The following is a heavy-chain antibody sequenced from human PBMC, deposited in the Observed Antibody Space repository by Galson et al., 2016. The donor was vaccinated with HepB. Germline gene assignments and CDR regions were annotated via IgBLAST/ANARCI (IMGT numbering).Heavy chain of an antibody. CDR3: ARVRIRYFDWLSQFDSNVFDI. D-gene: IGHD3-9*01. CDR1: GYTFTNYA. CDR2: INTNTENP. J-gene: IGHJ3*02. Sequence: SVKVSCKASGYTFTNYAMNWVRQAPGQGLEWLGWINTNTENPTYAQGFTGRFVFSLDTSVSTAYLQISSLGADDTAIYYCARVRIRYFDWLSQFDSNVFDICGQGTMVTVSS. V-gene: IGHV7-4-1*02.